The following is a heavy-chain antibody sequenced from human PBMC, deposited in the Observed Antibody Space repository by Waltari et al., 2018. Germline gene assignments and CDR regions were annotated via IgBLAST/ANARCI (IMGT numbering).Heavy chain of an antibody. J-gene: IGHJ4*02. Sequence: QVQLQESGPGLVKPSETLSLTCAVSGYSISSGYYWGWIRQPPGKGLEWIGSIYHSGSTYYNPSLKSRVTISVDTSKNQFSRNLSSVTAADTAVYYCARQYGQQLVPRRFDYWGQGTLVTVSS. CDR2: IYHSGST. D-gene: IGHD6-13*01. CDR3: ARQYGQQLVPRRFDY. CDR1: GYSISSGYY. V-gene: IGHV4-38-2*01.